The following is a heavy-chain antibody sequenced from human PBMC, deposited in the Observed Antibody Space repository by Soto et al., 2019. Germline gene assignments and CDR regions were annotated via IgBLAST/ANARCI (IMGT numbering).Heavy chain of an antibody. J-gene: IGHJ4*02. CDR3: ARGHGVTMVRGVIDPLYYFDY. CDR2: INHSGST. D-gene: IGHD3-10*01. CDR1: GGSFSGYY. V-gene: IGHV4-34*01. Sequence: QVQLQQWGAGLLKPSETLSLTCAVYGGSFSGYYWSWIRQPPGKGLGWIGEINHSGSTNYNPSLKSRVTISVDTSKNQFSLKLSSVTAADTAVYYCARGHGVTMVRGVIDPLYYFDYWGQGTLVTVSS.